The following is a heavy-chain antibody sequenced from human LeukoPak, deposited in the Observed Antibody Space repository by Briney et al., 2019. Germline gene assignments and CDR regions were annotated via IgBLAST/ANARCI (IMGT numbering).Heavy chain of an antibody. J-gene: IGHJ6*03. CDR1: GGSISSSTYY. CDR3: ARMEVPAANSRYYYYMDV. V-gene: IGHV4-39*07. Sequence: PSETLSLTCTVSGGSISSSTYYWGWIRQPPGKGLEWIGSIYYSGSTYYNPSLKSRVTISVDRSKNQFSLKLSSVTAADTAVYYCARMEVPAANSRYYYYMDVWGKGTTVTVSS. CDR2: IYYSGST. D-gene: IGHD2-2*01.